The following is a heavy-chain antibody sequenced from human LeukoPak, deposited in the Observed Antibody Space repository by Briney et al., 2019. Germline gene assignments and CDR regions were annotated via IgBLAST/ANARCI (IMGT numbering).Heavy chain of an antibody. J-gene: IGHJ4*02. CDR1: GCTFSSYG. D-gene: IGHD3-10*01. CDR2: IRYDGSNK. V-gene: IGHV3-30*02. Sequence: GGSLRLSCAASGCTFSSYGMHWVRQAPGKGLEWVAFIRYDGSNKYYADSVKGRFNISRDNSKNTLYLQMNSLRAEDTAVYYCAKDRLWFGAVDYWGQGTLVTVSS. CDR3: AKDRLWFGAVDY.